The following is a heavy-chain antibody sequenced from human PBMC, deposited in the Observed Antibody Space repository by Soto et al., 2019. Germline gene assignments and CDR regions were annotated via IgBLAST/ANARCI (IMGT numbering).Heavy chain of an antibody. CDR1: GFTFNNYG. Sequence: QVQLVESGGGVVQPGGSLRLSCAASGFTFNNYGMHWVRQAPGKGLEWVAVIWNDGSGYYYANSVKGRFTISRDNAKNTLYLQMSSLRAEDTAVYFWARRQISPPTRGAAAARGGMDVWGQGTTVTVSS. V-gene: IGHV3-33*01. J-gene: IGHJ6*02. CDR3: ARRQISPPTRGAAAARGGMDV. CDR2: IWNDGSGY. D-gene: IGHD6-13*01.